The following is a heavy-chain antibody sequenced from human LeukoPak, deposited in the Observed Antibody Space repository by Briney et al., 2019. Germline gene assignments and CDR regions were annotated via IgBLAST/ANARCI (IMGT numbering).Heavy chain of an antibody. J-gene: IGHJ6*03. Sequence: SVKVSCKASGGTFSSYAISWVRQAPGQGLEWMGGIIPIFGTANYAQKFQGRVTITTDESTSTAYMELGSLRSEDTAVYYCARDQPRDCSSTSCSPYYYYYMDVWGKGTTVTVSS. D-gene: IGHD2-2*01. V-gene: IGHV1-69*05. CDR2: IIPIFGTA. CDR3: ARDQPRDCSSTSCSPYYYYYMDV. CDR1: GGTFSSYA.